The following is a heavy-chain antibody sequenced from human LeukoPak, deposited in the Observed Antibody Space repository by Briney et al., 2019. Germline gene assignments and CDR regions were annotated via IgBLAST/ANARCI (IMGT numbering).Heavy chain of an antibody. CDR1: GVSVSNSGYY. D-gene: IGHD2-15*01. J-gene: IGHJ4*02. CDR2: VYYSGST. V-gene: IGHV4-39*01. CDR3: ARIPVTVVGSYTTYYFDH. Sequence: PSETLSLTCAVSGVSVSNSGYYWGWLRQAPGQGLEWIGSVYYSGSTYYNPSLKSRVTMSVDTSRNQFSLNLISVTASDTALYYCARIPVTVVGSYTTYYFDHWGQGSQVTVSS.